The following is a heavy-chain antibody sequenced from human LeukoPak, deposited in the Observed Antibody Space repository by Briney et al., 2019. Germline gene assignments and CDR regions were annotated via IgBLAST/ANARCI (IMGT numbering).Heavy chain of an antibody. Sequence: SETLSLTCTVSGGSISSYYWSWIRQSPGKGLQWVGYICYSGSTNYNPSLRSRVTISVDMSKNQFSLKLSSVTAADTAVYYCARLASSGWYFDFWGQGTLVTVSS. D-gene: IGHD6-19*01. V-gene: IGHV4-59*08. CDR2: ICYSGST. CDR1: GGSISSYY. J-gene: IGHJ4*02. CDR3: ARLASSGWYFDF.